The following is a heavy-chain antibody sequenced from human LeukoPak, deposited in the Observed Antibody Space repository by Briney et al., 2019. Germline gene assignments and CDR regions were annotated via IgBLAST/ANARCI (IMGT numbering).Heavy chain of an antibody. V-gene: IGHV3-23*01. CDR3: AKYNRRYYYYGMDV. J-gene: IGHJ6*02. Sequence: GGSLRLSCAASGFTFSSYAMSWVRQAPGKGLERVSAISGSGGSTYYADSVKGRFTISRDNSKNTLYMQMNSLRAEDTAVYYCAKYNRRYYYYGMDVWGQGTTVTVSS. CDR1: GFTFSSYA. CDR2: ISGSGGST. D-gene: IGHD1-14*01.